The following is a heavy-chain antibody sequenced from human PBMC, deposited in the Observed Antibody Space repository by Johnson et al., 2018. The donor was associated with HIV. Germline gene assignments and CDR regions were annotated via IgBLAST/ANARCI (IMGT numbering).Heavy chain of an antibody. CDR3: AKDLLGGNKGFDAFDI. CDR2: MSWNSNSI. CDR1: GLTFDDFA. V-gene: IGHV3-9*01. D-gene: IGHD4-23*01. Sequence: QLVESGGGLVQPGRSLRLSCAASGLTFDDFAMHWVRQAPGKGLEWGSGMSWNSNSIGYADSVQGRFTISRYNAKNYLLLQMHRLRADDTALYYCAKDLLGGNKGFDAFDIGGQGTLVTVSS. J-gene: IGHJ3*02.